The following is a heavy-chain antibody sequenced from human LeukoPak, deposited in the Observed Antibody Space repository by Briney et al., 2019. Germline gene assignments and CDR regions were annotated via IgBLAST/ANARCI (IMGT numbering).Heavy chain of an antibody. CDR2: FDPEDGET. J-gene: IGHJ6*03. V-gene: IGHV1-24*01. Sequence: ASVKVSCKVSGYTLTELSMHWVRQAPGKGLEWMGGFDPEDGETIYAQKFQGRVTMTEDTSTDTAYMELSSLRSEDTAVYYCATGRYCSSTSCYTNYYYMDVWGEGTTVTVSS. D-gene: IGHD2-2*01. CDR3: ATGRYCSSTSCYTNYYYMDV. CDR1: GYTLTELS.